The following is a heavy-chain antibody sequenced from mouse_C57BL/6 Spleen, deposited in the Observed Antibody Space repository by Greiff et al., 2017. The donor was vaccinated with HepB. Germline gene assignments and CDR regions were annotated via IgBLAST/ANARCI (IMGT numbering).Heavy chain of an antibody. CDR2: ISSGGSYT. CDR1: GFTFSSYG. J-gene: IGHJ3*01. CDR3: ARLGLLRLPFAY. Sequence: EVQGVESGGDLVKPGGSLKLSCAASGFTFSSYGMSWVRQTPDKRLEWVATISSGGSYTYYPDSVKGRFTISRDNAKNTLYLQMSSLKSEDTAMYYCARLGLLRLPFAYWGQGTLVTVSA. D-gene: IGHD2-3*01. V-gene: IGHV5-6*01.